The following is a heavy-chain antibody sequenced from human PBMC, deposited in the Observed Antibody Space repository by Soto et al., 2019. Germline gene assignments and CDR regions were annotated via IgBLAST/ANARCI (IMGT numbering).Heavy chain of an antibody. D-gene: IGHD5-12*01. J-gene: IGHJ4*02. CDR3: ARPSYSSSWLPNLDY. CDR1: GGTFNNYD. CDR2: IVPMFGPA. Sequence: VQLVQSGAEVRKPGSSVKVSCKASGGTFNNYDIHWVRQAPGEGLEWMGGIVPMFGPAKYPEKFRGRVSITADDSTSTAYMELRSLTSEDTAMYYCARPSYSSSWLPNLDYWVQGTLVTVSS. V-gene: IGHV1-69*01.